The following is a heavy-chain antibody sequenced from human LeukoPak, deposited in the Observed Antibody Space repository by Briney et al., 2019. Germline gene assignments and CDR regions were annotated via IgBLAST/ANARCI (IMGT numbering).Heavy chain of an antibody. V-gene: IGHV3-23*01. CDR1: GFSFSIYA. CDR3: AKDSHWILFDD. J-gene: IGHJ4*02. CDR2: MSGSDAAT. Sequence: PGGSLRLSCAASGFSFSIYALSWVRQAPGKGLEWVTVMSGSDAATYYADSVKGRFTISRDDSKNTLFLQMNSLRDEDTAVYYCAKDSHWILFDDWGQGTLVTVSS. D-gene: IGHD2-2*03.